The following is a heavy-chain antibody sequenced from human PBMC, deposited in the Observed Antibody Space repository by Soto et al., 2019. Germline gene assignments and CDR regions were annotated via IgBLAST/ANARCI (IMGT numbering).Heavy chain of an antibody. V-gene: IGHV1-69*04. CDR1: GGTFTSYS. CDR3: ARDGLGTTRRYFDS. J-gene: IGHJ4*02. CDR2: IIPVLGIV. D-gene: IGHD1-1*01. Sequence: QVQLVQSGAEVKKPGSSVKVSCTASGGTFTSYSITWVRQAPGQGLEWMGRIIPVLGIVNYAQKFQGRVTITADKSTTTAYMELSSLSSEDTAVYYCARDGLGTTRRYFDSWGQGTLVTVSS.